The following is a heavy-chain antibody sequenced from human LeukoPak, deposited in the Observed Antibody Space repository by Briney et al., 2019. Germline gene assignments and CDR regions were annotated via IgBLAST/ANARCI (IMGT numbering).Heavy chain of an antibody. CDR1: GFTFSSCG. CDR2: IWYDGSNK. Sequence: GRSLRLSCAASGFTFSSCGMHWVRQAPGKGLEWVAVIWYDGSNKYYADSVKGRFTISRDNSKNTLYLQMNSLRAEDTAVYYCARGYGSGNDFDYWGQGTLVTVSS. V-gene: IGHV3-33*01. J-gene: IGHJ4*02. D-gene: IGHD3-10*01. CDR3: ARGYGSGNDFDY.